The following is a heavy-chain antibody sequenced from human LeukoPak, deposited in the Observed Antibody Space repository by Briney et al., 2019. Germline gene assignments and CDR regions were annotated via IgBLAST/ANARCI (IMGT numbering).Heavy chain of an antibody. CDR2: ISYIGST. D-gene: IGHD6-13*01. J-gene: IGHJ5*02. CDR3: ARLGIAAAGGWFDP. Sequence: KPSETLSLTCAVSADSFSSHYWTWIRQPPGKGLEWIGYISYIGSTNYNPSLKSRVTISIDTSKNQFSLKLSSVTAADTAVYYCARLGIAAAGGWFDPWGQGTLVTVSS. V-gene: IGHV4-59*08. CDR1: ADSFSSHY.